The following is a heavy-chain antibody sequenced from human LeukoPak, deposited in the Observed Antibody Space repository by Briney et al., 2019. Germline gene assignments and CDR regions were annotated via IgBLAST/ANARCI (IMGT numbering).Heavy chain of an antibody. V-gene: IGHV4-34*01. CDR3: ARGLGSYYYYYMDV. D-gene: IGHD3-16*01. CDR2: ITHSGGL. CDR1: SGSFTAYY. J-gene: IGHJ6*03. Sequence: KTSETLSLTCAVYSGSFTAYYWTWIRQSPGEGLEWIGEITHSGGLDYNPSLSGRVTLTVDKSKKQFYLKLSSVTAADTAVYYCARGLGSYYYYYMDVWGKGTTVTVSS.